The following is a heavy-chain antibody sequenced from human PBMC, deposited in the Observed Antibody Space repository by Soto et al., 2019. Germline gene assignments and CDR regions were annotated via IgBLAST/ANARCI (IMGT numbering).Heavy chain of an antibody. Sequence: SETLSLTCTVSGGSISSYYWSWIRQPPGKGLEWIGYIYYSGSTNYNPSLKSRVTISVDTSKNQFSLKLSSVTAADTAVYYCARTNYASGLYGMDVWGQGTTVTVSS. J-gene: IGHJ6*02. D-gene: IGHD3-10*01. CDR2: IYYSGST. CDR3: ARTNYASGLYGMDV. CDR1: GGSISSYY. V-gene: IGHV4-59*01.